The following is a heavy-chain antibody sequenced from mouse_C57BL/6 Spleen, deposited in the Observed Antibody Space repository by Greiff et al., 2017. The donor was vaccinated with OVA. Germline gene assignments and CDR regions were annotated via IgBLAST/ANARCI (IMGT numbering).Heavy chain of an antibody. D-gene: IGHD1-1*01. Sequence: EVQLVESGGGLVQPGGSLKLSCAASGFTFSDYYMYWVRQTPEKRLEWVAYISNGGGSTYYPDTVKGRFTISRDNAKNTLYLQMSRLKSEDTAMYYGASHRGSSPYWDFDVWGTGTTVTVSS. V-gene: IGHV5-12*01. CDR3: ASHRGSSPYWDFDV. CDR1: GFTFSDYY. J-gene: IGHJ1*03. CDR2: ISNGGGST.